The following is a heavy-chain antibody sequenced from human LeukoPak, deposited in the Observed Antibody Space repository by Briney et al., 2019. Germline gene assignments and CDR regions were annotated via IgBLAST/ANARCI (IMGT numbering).Heavy chain of an antibody. CDR1: GGTFSSYA. J-gene: IGHJ4*02. CDR2: IIPILGIA. Sequence: GASVKVPCKASGGTFSSYAISWVRQAPGQGLEWMGRIIPILGIANYAQKFQGRVTITADKSTSTAYMELSSLRSEDTAVYYCARDPPDYGGNPPPGNYWGQGTLVTVSS. D-gene: IGHD4-23*01. CDR3: ARDPPDYGGNPPPGNY. V-gene: IGHV1-69*04.